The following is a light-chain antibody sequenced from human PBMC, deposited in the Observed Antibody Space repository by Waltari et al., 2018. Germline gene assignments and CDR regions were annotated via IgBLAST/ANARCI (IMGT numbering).Light chain of an antibody. CDR1: QSVGRSS. V-gene: IGKV3-20*01. CDR2: RAS. J-gene: IGKJ1*01. CDR3: QQHGTLPAT. Sequence: EIVLTQSPGTASLSPGERVTLSCRASQSVGRSSLAWSQQKPGQAPRLVIYRASRRATGIPDRFSGSGSGTDFSLTISRLEPEDFAVYYCQQHGTLPATFGQGTKVEIK.